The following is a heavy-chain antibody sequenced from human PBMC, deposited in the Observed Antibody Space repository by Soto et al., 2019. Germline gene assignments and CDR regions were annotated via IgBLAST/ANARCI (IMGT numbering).Heavy chain of an antibody. J-gene: IGHJ2*01. CDR3: AKEPPANRAYDDYGDYGAFITYWYFDL. CDR1: GFTFSSYA. Sequence: GGSLRLSCAASGFTFSSYAMSWVRQAPGKGLEWVSAISGSGGSTYYADSVKGRFTISRDNSKNTLYLQMNSLRAEDTAVYYCAKEPPANRAYDDYGDYGAFITYWYFDLWGRGTLVTVSS. CDR2: ISGSGGST. D-gene: IGHD4-17*01. V-gene: IGHV3-23*01.